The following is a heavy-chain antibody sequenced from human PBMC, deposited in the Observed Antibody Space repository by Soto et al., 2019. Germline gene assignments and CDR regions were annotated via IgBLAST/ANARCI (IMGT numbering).Heavy chain of an antibody. CDR3: ARGQRFSDWFDP. CDR2: VYSSGGT. Sequence: SETLSLTCTVSGGSMSSYYWTWIRQPAGKGLEWIGRVYSSGGTHYNPSLKSRVTISLDTSKNQLPLRLISVTDADTAVYYCARGQRFSDWFDPWGQGTLVTVSS. CDR1: GGSMSSYY. V-gene: IGHV4-4*07. J-gene: IGHJ5*02. D-gene: IGHD3-3*01.